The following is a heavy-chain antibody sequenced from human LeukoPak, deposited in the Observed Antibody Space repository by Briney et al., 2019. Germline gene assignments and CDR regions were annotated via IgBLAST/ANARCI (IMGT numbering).Heavy chain of an antibody. CDR2: IIPIFGTA. CDR1: GGTFSSYA. CDR3: ARDHIVVVPAANYYYYYGMDV. D-gene: IGHD2-2*01. Sequence: SVKVSCKASGGTFSSYAISWVRQAPGQGLEWMGGIIPIFGTANYAQKFRGRVTITADESTSTAYMELSSLRSEDTAVYYCARDHIVVVPAANYYYYYGMDVWGQGTTVTVSS. J-gene: IGHJ6*02. V-gene: IGHV1-69*13.